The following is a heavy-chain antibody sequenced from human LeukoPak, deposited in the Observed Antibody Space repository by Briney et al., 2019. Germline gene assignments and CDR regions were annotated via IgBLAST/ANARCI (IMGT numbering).Heavy chain of an antibody. CDR3: AKFHSPGMVTHFYWYFDL. J-gene: IGHJ2*01. CDR2: ISGSGGST. D-gene: IGHD2-21*02. V-gene: IGHV3-23*01. CDR1: GFTFSSYA. Sequence: GGSLRLSCAASGFTFSSYAMSWVRQAPGKGLEWVSTISGSGGSTDYADSVKGRFTLSRDNSKNTLFLQVNSLRANDTAVYYCAKFHSPGMVTHFYWYFDLWGRGTLVTVSS.